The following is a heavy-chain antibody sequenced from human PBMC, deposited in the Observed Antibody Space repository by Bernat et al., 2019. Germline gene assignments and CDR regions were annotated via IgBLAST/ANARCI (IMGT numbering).Heavy chain of an antibody. D-gene: IGHD3-16*01. CDR1: GFTFRNYG. V-gene: IGHV3-30*02. CDR3: AKDGSRGIQLGEFGTLGMDV. Sequence: QVQLVESGGGVVQPGGSLRLSCAASGFTFRNYGMHWVRQTPTKGLEWVAFTRYDGDNKYYLDSVKGRFTISRDNSKNTLYLQMNSLRTEDTAVYYCAKDGSRGIQLGEFGTLGMDVWGQGNPGHRLL. J-gene: IGHJ6*02. CDR2: TRYDGDNK.